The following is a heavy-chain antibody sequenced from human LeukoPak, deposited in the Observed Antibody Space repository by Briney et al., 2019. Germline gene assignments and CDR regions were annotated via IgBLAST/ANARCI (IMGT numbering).Heavy chain of an antibody. V-gene: IGHV3-30*02. Sequence: GGSLRLSCAASGFTFSSYGMHWVRQAPGKGLEWVAFIRYDGSNKYYADSVKGRFTISRDNSKNTLYLQMNSLRAEDTAVYYCAEPGGTFFGFDPWGQGTLVTVSS. CDR2: IRYDGSNK. CDR1: GFTFSSYG. J-gene: IGHJ5*02. D-gene: IGHD3-3*01. CDR3: AEPGGTFFGFDP.